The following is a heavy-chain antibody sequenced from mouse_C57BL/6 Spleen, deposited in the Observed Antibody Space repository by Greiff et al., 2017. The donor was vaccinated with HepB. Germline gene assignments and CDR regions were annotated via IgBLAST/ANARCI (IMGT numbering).Heavy chain of an antibody. CDR1: GFTFSDYG. J-gene: IGHJ4*01. CDR3: ARMVTNAMDY. V-gene: IGHV5-17*01. Sequence: EVKLVESGGGLVKPGGSLKLSCAASGFTFSDYGMHWVRQAPEKGLEWVAYISSGSSTIYYADTVKGRFTISRDNAQNTLFLQMTSLRSEDTAMDYCARMVTNAMDYWGQGTSVTVSS. CDR2: ISSGSSTI. D-gene: IGHD2-2*01.